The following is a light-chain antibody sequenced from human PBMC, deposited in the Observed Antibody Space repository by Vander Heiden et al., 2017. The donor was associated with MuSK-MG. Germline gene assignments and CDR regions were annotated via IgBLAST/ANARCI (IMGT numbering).Light chain of an antibody. V-gene: IGKV3-20*01. Sequence: EIMLTQSPGTLSLSPGEGATLSCRASQSVSSSYLAWYQQKPGQAPRLLIYGASSRANGIPDRFSGSGSGTDFTLTISRLEPEDFAVYYWQQDGSSFTFGHGTKVDIK. J-gene: IGKJ3*01. CDR1: QSVSSSY. CDR2: GAS. CDR3: QQDGSSFT.